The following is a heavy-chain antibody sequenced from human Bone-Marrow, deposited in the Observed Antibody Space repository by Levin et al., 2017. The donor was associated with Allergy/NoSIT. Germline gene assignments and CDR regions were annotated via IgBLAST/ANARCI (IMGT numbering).Heavy chain of an antibody. J-gene: IGHJ4*02. CDR1: GFSLSTSGVG. CDR3: ARVDAWIYGDHDIDY. V-gene: IGHV2-5*01. Sequence: SGPTLVKPTQTLTLTCTFSGFSLSTSGVGVGWIRQPPGKALEWLAFIYWNDDKRYSPSLKSRLTITKDTSKNQVVLTMTNMAPADTATYYCARVDAWIYGDHDIDYWGQGTLVTVSS. CDR2: IYWNDDK. D-gene: IGHD4-17*01.